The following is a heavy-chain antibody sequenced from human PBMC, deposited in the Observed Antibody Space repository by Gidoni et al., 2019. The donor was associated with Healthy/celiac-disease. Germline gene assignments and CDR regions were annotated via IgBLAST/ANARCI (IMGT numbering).Heavy chain of an antibody. J-gene: IGHJ6*02. CDR2: INHSGST. CDR1: GGSFSGYY. D-gene: IGHD3-10*01. V-gene: IGHV4-34*01. Sequence: QVQLQQWGAGLLKPSATLSLTCAVYGGSFSGYYWSWIRQPPGKGLEWIGEINHSGSTNYNPSLKSRVTISVDTSKNQFSLKLSSVTAADTAVYYCARFPGSYYYYGMDVWGQGTTVTVSS. CDR3: ARFPGSYYYYGMDV.